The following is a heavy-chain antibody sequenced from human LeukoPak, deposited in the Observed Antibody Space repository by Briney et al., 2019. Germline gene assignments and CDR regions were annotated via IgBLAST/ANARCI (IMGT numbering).Heavy chain of an antibody. CDR2: INPSGGST. J-gene: IGHJ4*02. Sequence: ASVKVSCKASGYTFTSYYMHWVRQAPGQGLEWMGIINPSGGSTSYAQKFQGRVTMTRDTSTSTAYMELRSLRSDDTAVYYCARRLIAVAGPDYWGQGTLVTVSS. CDR1: GYTFTSYY. D-gene: IGHD6-19*01. V-gene: IGHV1-46*01. CDR3: ARRLIAVAGPDY.